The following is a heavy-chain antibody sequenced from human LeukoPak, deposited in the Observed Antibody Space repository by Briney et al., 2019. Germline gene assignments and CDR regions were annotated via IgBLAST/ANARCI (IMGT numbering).Heavy chain of an antibody. Sequence: SETLSLTCTVSGGSISSYYRSWIRQPPGKGLEWIGYIYYSGSTNYNPSLKSRVTISVDTSKNQFSLKLSSVTAADTAVYYCAGSWGLDAFDIWGQGTMVTVSS. J-gene: IGHJ3*02. D-gene: IGHD3-16*01. V-gene: IGHV4-59*01. CDR2: IYYSGST. CDR1: GGSISSYY. CDR3: AGSWGLDAFDI.